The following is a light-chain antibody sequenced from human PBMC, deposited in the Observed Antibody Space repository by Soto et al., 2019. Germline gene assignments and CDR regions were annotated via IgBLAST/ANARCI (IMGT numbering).Light chain of an antibody. CDR1: QSVLSSSNNKNY. Sequence: EIVLTQSPDSLAVSLGERATINCKSSQSVLSSSNNKNYLAWYQQKPGQPPKXXIFWASTRESGVPDRFSGSGSGTDFTLTISSLQAEDVAIYYCHQYFRSPITFGGGTKVDIK. J-gene: IGKJ4*01. V-gene: IGKV4-1*01. CDR2: WAS. CDR3: HQYFRSPIT.